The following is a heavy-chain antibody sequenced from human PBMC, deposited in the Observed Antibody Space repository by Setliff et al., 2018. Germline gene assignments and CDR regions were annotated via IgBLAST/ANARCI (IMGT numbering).Heavy chain of an antibody. CDR2: ISYDGTYK. Sequence: PGESLKISCAASKFDFDRFSMHWVRQAPGKGLEWVAVISYDGTYKYYVDSVKGRFTISRDNSKNTLYLQMNSLRAEDTALYFCAKQKNTGYGQPVDSWGQGVQVTVSS. J-gene: IGHJ4*02. V-gene: IGHV3-30-3*02. CDR1: KFDFDRFS. D-gene: IGHD5-12*01. CDR3: AKQKNTGYGQPVDS.